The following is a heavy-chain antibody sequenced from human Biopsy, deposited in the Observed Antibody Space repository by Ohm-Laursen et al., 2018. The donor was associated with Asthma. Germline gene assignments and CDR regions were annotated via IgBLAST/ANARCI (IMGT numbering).Heavy chain of an antibody. Sequence: SLRLSCAAFGFRFDDYTMYWVRQAPGKGLEWVAGISWNSGNIGYAVSVKGRFIVSRDNVKNSLYLQMNSLRAEDTALYYCAKDMGAGGNDPDSFIGYYGMDVWGQGTTVTVSS. J-gene: IGHJ6*02. CDR3: AKDMGAGGNDPDSFIGYYGMDV. V-gene: IGHV3-9*01. CDR2: ISWNSGNI. CDR1: GFRFDDYT. D-gene: IGHD3-16*01.